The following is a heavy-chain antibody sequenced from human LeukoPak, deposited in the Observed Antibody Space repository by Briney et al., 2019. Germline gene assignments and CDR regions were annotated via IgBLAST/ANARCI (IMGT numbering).Heavy chain of an antibody. CDR3: ARHEAEWELLLDY. V-gene: IGHV4-59*08. J-gene: IGHJ4*02. D-gene: IGHD1-26*01. CDR2: IYYSGST. CDR1: GGSISSYY. Sequence: PSKTLSLTCTVSGGSISSYYWSWIRQPPGKGLERIGYIYYSGSTNYNPSLKSRVTISVDTSKNQFSLKLSSVTAADTAVYYCARHEAEWELLLDYWGQGTLVTVSS.